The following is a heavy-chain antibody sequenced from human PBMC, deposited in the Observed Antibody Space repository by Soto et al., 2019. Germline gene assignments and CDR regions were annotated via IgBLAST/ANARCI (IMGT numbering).Heavy chain of an antibody. CDR1: GYTLTELS. CDR2: ISAYNGNT. J-gene: IGHJ6*02. V-gene: IGHV1-24*01. CDR3: AGGPDPRYYYGMDV. Sequence: GASVKVSCKVSGYTLTELSMHWVRQTPGKGLEWMGCISAYNGNTNYAQKFQGRVTMTTDTSTSTAYMELRSLRSDDTAVYYCAGGPDPRYYYGMDVWGQGTTVTVSS. D-gene: IGHD3-16*01.